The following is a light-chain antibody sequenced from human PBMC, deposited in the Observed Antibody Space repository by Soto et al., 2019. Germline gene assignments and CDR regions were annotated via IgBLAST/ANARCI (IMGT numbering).Light chain of an antibody. CDR3: QQYDNLPT. J-gene: IGKJ4*01. Sequence: DIQMTQSPSSLSASVGDRVTITCQASHDINNYLSWYQQKPGTAPKLLIYDASKLGPGVPSRFSGSGYGTDFILTIISLQPEDIATYFCQQYDNLPTFGGGTKVEIK. V-gene: IGKV1-33*01. CDR1: HDINNY. CDR2: DAS.